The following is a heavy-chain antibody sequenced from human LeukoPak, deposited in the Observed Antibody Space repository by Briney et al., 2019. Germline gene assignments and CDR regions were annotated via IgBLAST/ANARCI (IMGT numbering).Heavy chain of an antibody. D-gene: IGHD3-10*01. CDR1: GYTFTSYD. CDR2: MNPNSGNT. J-gene: IGHJ5*02. Sequence: ASVTVSCKASGYTFTSYDINWVRQAPGQGLEWMGWMNPNSGNTGYAQKFQGRVTMTRNTSISTAYMELSSLRSEDTAVYYCARGRGSTMVRGVIPNWFDPWGQGTLVTVSS. CDR3: ARGRGSTMVRGVIPNWFDP. V-gene: IGHV1-8*01.